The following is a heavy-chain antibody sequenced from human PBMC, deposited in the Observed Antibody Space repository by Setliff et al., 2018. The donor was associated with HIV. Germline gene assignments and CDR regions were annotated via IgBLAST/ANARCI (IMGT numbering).Heavy chain of an antibody. CDR1: GFSFNKAW. V-gene: IGHV3-15*07. J-gene: IGHJ6*03. CDR2: VKSPSDGGTI. CDR3: AKRGYVSAWYDEPVQFYQHMDV. D-gene: IGHD6-19*01. Sequence: GGSLRLSCALSGFSFNKAWMNWVRQAPGKGLEWVGRVKSPSDGGTIDYAAPVHGRFTISIDASTNTLYLQMNGLKTEDTAVYYCAKRGYVSAWYDEPVQFYQHMDVWGKGTTVTVSS.